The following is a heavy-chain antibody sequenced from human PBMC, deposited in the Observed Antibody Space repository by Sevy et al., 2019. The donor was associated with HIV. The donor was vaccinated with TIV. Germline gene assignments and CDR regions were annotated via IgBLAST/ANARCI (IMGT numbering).Heavy chain of an antibody. D-gene: IGHD4-17*01. J-gene: IGHJ5*02. CDR3: ARHRWVTTHWFDP. CDR1: GGSISSSSYY. V-gene: IGHV4-39*01. Sequence: SETLSLTCTVSGGSISSSSYYWGWIRQPPGKGLEWIGSIYYSGSTYYNPSLKSRVTISVDTSKNQFSLKLSSVTAADTAVYYCARHRWVTTHWFDPWGQRTLVTVSS. CDR2: IYYSGST.